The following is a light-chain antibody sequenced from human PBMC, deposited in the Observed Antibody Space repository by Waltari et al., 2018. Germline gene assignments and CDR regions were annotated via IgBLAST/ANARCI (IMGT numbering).Light chain of an antibody. CDR3: CSQAGTYARVI. V-gene: IGLV2-11*01. CDR1: SSDVGGYNY. Sequence: QSALTQPRPVSGSPGQSVTISCTGSSSDVGGYNYVSWYQQHPGKAPKVMIYDVDKRPSVVPDRFSGSKSGHTASLTISGLQAEDEADYYCCSQAGTYARVIFGGGTKLTVL. J-gene: IGLJ2*01. CDR2: DVD.